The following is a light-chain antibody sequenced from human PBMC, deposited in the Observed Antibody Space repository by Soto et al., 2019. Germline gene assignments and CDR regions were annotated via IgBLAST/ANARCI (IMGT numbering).Light chain of an antibody. CDR2: DAS. CDR3: QQRTNWLFT. V-gene: IGKV3-11*01. CDR1: QTVGIS. Sequence: LTQSPASLSLSPGERATLSCRASQTVGISLAWYQHKPGQPPRLLIYDASKRATGIPDRFGGSGSGTDFTLTINSLEPEDFAVYYCQQRTNWLFTFGPGTKVDIK. J-gene: IGKJ3*01.